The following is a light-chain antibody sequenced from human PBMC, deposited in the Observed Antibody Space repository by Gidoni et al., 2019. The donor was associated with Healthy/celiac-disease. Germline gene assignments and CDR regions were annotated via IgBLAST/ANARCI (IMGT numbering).Light chain of an antibody. CDR1: QGSSNY. Sequence: DIKRTQSPSSQSASVGDRDTITCRASQGSSNYLAWFQQQPGTAPKSLIYASSSLQSGVPSNFSGSGSGTDFTLTISRLQPEDFATYYCQHYNSYPFTFGPGTKVDIK. V-gene: IGKV1-16*02. CDR2: ASS. CDR3: QHYNSYPFT. J-gene: IGKJ3*01.